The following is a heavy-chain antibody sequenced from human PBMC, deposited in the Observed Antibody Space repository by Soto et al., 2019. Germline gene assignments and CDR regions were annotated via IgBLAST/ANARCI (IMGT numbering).Heavy chain of an antibody. Sequence: GASVKVSCKASGYTFTGYYMHWVRQAPGQGLEWMGWINPNSGGTNYAQKFQGRVTMTRDTSISTVYMELSSLRSEDTAVYYCARDKKASAVELWLLVDYYYYGMDVWGKGTTVTVSS. D-gene: IGHD5-18*01. CDR1: GYTFTGYY. J-gene: IGHJ6*04. CDR2: INPNSGGT. CDR3: ARDKKASAVELWLLVDYYYYGMDV. V-gene: IGHV1-2*02.